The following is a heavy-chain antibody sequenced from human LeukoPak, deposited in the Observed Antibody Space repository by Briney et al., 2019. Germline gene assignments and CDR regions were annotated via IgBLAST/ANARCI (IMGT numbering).Heavy chain of an antibody. Sequence: SETLTLTCTVSGGSIGSYYWSWIRQPPGKGLEWIGYIYYSGSTNYNPSLKSRVTISVDTSKNQFSLKLSSVTAADTAVYYCARGRYYDSSGYWDDAFDIWGQGTMVTVSS. V-gene: IGHV4-59*01. J-gene: IGHJ3*02. CDR1: GGSIGSYY. CDR3: ARGRYYDSSGYWDDAFDI. D-gene: IGHD3-22*01. CDR2: IYYSGST.